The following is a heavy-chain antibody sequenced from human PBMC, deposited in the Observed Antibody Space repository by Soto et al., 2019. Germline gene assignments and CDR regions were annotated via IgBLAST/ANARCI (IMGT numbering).Heavy chain of an antibody. CDR1: GFTFSSYL. Sequence: GGSLRLSCAASGFTFSSYLMSWVRQAPGKGLEWVANIKQDGSEKYYVDSVKGRFTISRDNAKNSLYLQMNSLRAEDTAVYYCAKDQGSSWYEIDYWGQGTLVTVSS. J-gene: IGHJ4*02. D-gene: IGHD6-13*01. CDR2: IKQDGSEK. CDR3: AKDQGSSWYEIDY. V-gene: IGHV3-7*03.